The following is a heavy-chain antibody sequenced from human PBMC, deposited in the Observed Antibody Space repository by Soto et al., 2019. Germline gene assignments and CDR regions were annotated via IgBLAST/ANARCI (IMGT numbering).Heavy chain of an antibody. D-gene: IGHD3-22*01. J-gene: IGHJ6*02. CDR1: GGSISSCDYY. Sequence: SETVSLTCTVSGGSISSCDYYWSWIHQPPWKVLEWIGYIYHSGSTYYNPSLKSRVTISVDTSKNQFSLKLSSVTAADTAVYYCARGEFWLLQYYYYGMDVWGQGTTVTVSS. CDR2: IYHSGST. V-gene: IGHV4-30-4*01. CDR3: ARGEFWLLQYYYYGMDV.